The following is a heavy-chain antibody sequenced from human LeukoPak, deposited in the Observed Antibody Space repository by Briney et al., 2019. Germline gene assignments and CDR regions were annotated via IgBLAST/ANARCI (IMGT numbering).Heavy chain of an antibody. CDR1: GFTFSSYG. J-gene: IGHJ4*02. D-gene: IGHD3-22*01. Sequence: GGSLRLSCAASGFTFSSYGMHWVRQAPGKGLEWVAFIRYDGSNKYYADSVKGRFTISRDNSKNTLYLQRNSLRAEDTAVYYCARVYYYDSSGYLNPFDYWGQGTLVTVSS. CDR2: IRYDGSNK. V-gene: IGHV3-30*02. CDR3: ARVYYYDSSGYLNPFDY.